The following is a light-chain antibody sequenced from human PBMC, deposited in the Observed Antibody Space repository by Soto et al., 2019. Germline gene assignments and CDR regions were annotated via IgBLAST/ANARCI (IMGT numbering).Light chain of an antibody. CDR2: DAS. CDR3: QQRSNWPPLT. Sequence: EIVLTQSPATLSLSPGERAALSCTASQSMSGYLAWYQQKPGQAPRLLIYDASNRATGIPARFSGSGSGTDFTLTISSLEPEDFAVYYCQQRSNWPPLTFGGGTKVEIK. V-gene: IGKV3-11*01. CDR1: QSMSGY. J-gene: IGKJ4*01.